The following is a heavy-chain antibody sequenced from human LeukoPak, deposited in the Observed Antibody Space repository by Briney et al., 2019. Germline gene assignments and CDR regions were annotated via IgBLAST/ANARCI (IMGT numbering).Heavy chain of an antibody. Sequence: PGGSLRLSCTVSGFTVSSKSWSSVRQAPGEGLEWVSFIYSGGNTHYSDSVKGRFTISRDNSKNTLYTRMNSMRAEDTAIYYCARRAGEYSHPSDSWGQGTLVTVSS. CDR1: GFTVSSKS. J-gene: IGHJ4*02. CDR3: ARRAGEYSHPSDS. D-gene: IGHD2-15*01. V-gene: IGHV3-53*01. CDR2: IYSGGNT.